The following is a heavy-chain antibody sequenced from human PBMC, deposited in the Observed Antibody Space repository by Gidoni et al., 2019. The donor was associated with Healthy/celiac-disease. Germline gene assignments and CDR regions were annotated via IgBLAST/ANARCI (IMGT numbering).Heavy chain of an antibody. CDR3: ARDSSYYDSSGYYYS. V-gene: IGHV4-39*07. J-gene: IGHJ4*02. CDR2: ST. D-gene: IGHD3-22*01. Sequence: STYYNPSLKSRVTISVDTSKNQFSLKLSSVTAADTAVYYCARDSSYYDSSGYYYSWGQGTLVTVSS.